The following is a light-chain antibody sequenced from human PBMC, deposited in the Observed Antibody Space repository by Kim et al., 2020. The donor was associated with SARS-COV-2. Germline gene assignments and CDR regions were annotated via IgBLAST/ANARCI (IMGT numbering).Light chain of an antibody. Sequence: QTATLTCTADRNHFGDQAAAWLQQHPGHPPKILSYRNTGRPSGISDRFSASRSGNTASLTITVLQPEDEADYYCAAWDTSLRYWVFGGGTKLTVL. V-gene: IGLV10-54*01. CDR1: RNHFGDQA. CDR3: AAWDTSLRYWV. J-gene: IGLJ3*02. CDR2: RNT.